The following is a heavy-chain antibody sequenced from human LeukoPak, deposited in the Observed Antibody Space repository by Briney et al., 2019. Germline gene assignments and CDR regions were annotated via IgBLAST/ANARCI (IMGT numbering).Heavy chain of an antibody. D-gene: IGHD6-13*01. V-gene: IGHV4-31*03. CDR1: GGSISTGAYY. CDR2: IYYSGST. J-gene: IGHJ4*02. CDR3: ARQIASAGTAGFDF. Sequence: PSETLSLTCTVSGGSISTGAYYWSWIRQHPGKGLEWIGYIYYSGSTYYNPSLKSRVTMSVDTSKNQFSLRLRSVTAADTAVYYCARQIASAGTAGFDFWGQGALVTVSS.